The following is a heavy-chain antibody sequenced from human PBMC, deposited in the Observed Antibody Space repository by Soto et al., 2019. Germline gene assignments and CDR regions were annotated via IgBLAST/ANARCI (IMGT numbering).Heavy chain of an antibody. CDR3: VRGDRGYDFWNPQNWFDP. CDR2: ISSSSSYT. J-gene: IGHJ5*02. Sequence: PGGSLRLSCAASGFTFSDYYMSWIRQAPGKGLEWVSYISSSSSYTNYADSVKGRFTISRDDSKNTVYLQMNSLRVEDTAMYYCVRGDRGYDFWNPQNWFDPWGQGTLVTVSS. CDR1: GFTFSDYY. D-gene: IGHD3-3*01. V-gene: IGHV3-11*06.